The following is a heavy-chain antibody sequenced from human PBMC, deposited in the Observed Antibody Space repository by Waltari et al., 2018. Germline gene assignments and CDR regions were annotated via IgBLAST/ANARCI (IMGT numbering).Heavy chain of an antibody. CDR3: ARGFEYSSSLDY. Sequence: QVQLQQWGAGLLKPSETLSLTCAVYGGSFSGYFWSWIRQPPGKGLEWIGEINHSGSTNYNPSLKSRVTISVDTSKNQFSLKLSSVTAADTALYYCARGFEYSSSLDYWGQGTLVTVSS. J-gene: IGHJ4*02. V-gene: IGHV4-34*01. CDR2: INHSGST. CDR1: GGSFSGYF. D-gene: IGHD6-6*01.